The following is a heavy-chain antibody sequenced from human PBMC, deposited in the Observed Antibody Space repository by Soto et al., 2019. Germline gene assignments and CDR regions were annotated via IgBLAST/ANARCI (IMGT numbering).Heavy chain of an antibody. V-gene: IGHV4-34*01. CDR1: GGSFSGYY. CDR2: INHSGST. D-gene: IGHD6-13*01. Sequence: QVQLQQWGAGLLKPSETLSLTCAVYGGSFSGYYWSWIRQPPGKGLEWIGEINHSGSTNYNPSLKSRVTISVDTPKPQFSLKLSSVTAADTAVYYCARGGTYSRSWYKVFAFDIWGQGTMVTVSS. CDR3: ARGGTYSRSWYKVFAFDI. J-gene: IGHJ3*02.